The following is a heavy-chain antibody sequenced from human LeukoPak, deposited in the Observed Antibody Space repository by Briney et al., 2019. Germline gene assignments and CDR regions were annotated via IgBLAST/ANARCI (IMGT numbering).Heavy chain of an antibody. CDR3: ASWPDY. Sequence: ASVKVSCKASDYTFTSYGISWVRQAPGQGLEWMGWINAGDGNAKYSQRFQGRVTITRDTSATTAYMELSSLRSEDTAVYYCASWPDYWGQGTLVTVSS. J-gene: IGHJ4*02. CDR1: DYTFTSYG. CDR2: INAGDGNA. V-gene: IGHV1-3*01.